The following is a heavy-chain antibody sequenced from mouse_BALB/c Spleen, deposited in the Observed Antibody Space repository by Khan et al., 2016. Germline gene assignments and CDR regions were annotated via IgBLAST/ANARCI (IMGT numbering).Heavy chain of an antibody. Sequence: VQLQESGAELAKPGASVKMSCKASGYTFTTYWMHWVKQRPGQGLEWIGYINPTTGYTEYNQKFKDKATLTADKSSSTAYMQLSSLTSEDSAVYYCARDLDYWGQGTTLTVSS. CDR1: GYTFTTYW. CDR2: INPTTGYT. V-gene: IGHV1-7*01. J-gene: IGHJ2*01. CDR3: ARDLDY.